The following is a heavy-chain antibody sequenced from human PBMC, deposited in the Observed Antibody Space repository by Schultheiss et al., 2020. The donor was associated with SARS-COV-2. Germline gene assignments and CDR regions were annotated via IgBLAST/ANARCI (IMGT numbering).Heavy chain of an antibody. CDR1: GFTFSSYA. V-gene: IGHV3-23*01. CDR2: ISGSGGST. D-gene: IGHD1-26*01. J-gene: IGHJ4*02. Sequence: GGSLRLSCAASGFTFSSYAMSWVRQAPGKGLEWVSAISGSGGSTYYADSVKGRFTISRDNAKNSLYLQMNSLRAEDTAVYYCATSKDGEGGTFDYWGQGTLVTVSS. CDR3: ATSKDGEGGTFDY.